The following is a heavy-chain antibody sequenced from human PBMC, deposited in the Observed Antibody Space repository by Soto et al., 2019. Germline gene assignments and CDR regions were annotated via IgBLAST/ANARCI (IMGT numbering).Heavy chain of an antibody. CDR1: GGTFSSYA. D-gene: IGHD2-2*01. J-gene: IGHJ5*02. CDR2: IIPIFGTA. CDR3: ARDPWYCSSTSCYGDWFDP. V-gene: IGHV1-69*13. Sequence: ASVKVSCKASGGTFSSYAISWVRQAPGQGLEWMGGIIPIFGTANYAQKFQGRVTITADESTSTAYMELSSLRSEDTAVYYCARDPWYCSSTSCYGDWFDPWGQGTLVTVSS.